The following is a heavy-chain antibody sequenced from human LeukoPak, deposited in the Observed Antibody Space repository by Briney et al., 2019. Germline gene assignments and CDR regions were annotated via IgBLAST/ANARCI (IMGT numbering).Heavy chain of an antibody. CDR3: AKDQCTRASCDGYPGH. Sequence: GGSLRLSCAASGFTFSSYGMHWVRQAPGKGLEWVAFIHFDGSPKYSGDSVKGRFTVSRDNSKNTLYLQMSSLRSEDTAVYYCAKDQCTRASCDGYPGHWGQGTLVTVSS. CDR2: IHFDGSPK. CDR1: GFTFSSYG. J-gene: IGHJ4*02. V-gene: IGHV3-30*02. D-gene: IGHD2-2*03.